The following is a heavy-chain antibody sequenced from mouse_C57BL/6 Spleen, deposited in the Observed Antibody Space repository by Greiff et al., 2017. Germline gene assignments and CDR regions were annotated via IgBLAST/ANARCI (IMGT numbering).Heavy chain of an antibody. CDR2: INSDGGST. J-gene: IGHJ4*01. CDR3: GNGYAMDY. V-gene: IGHV5-2*01. Sequence: EVQLVESGGGLVQPGESLKLSCESTEYAFPSHDMSWVRKTPEKRLELVATINSDGGSTYYPDTMERRFIISRDNTKKTLYLQMSSLRSEDTALYYWGNGYAMDYWGQGTSVTVSS. CDR1: EYAFPSHD.